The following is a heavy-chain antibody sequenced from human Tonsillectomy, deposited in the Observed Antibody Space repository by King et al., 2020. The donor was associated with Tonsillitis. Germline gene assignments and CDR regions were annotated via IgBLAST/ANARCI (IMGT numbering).Heavy chain of an antibody. D-gene: IGHD1-26*01. V-gene: IGHV3-48*01. CDR1: GFTLSSYT. CDR2: ISATSRTI. CDR3: AREVGALPMFDY. J-gene: IGHJ4*02. Sequence: DVQLVESGGTLVQPGGSLRLSCAASGFTLSSYTMNWVRQAPGKGLEWVSYISATSRTIYYADSVRGRFTISRDNAKNSLYLQMNTLRAEDTGVYYCAREVGALPMFDYWGQGTLVTVSS.